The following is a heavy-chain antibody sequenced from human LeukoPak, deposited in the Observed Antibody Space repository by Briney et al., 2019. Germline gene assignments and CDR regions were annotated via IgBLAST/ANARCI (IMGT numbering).Heavy chain of an antibody. Sequence: PGGSLRLSCAASGFTVSSNYMSWVRQAPGKGLEWVSVIYSGGSTYYADSVKGLFTISRDNSKNTLYLQMNSLRAEDTAVYYCARPYYYGSGSYYDYWGQGTLVTVSS. CDR1: GFTVSSNY. V-gene: IGHV3-53*01. D-gene: IGHD3-10*01. J-gene: IGHJ4*02. CDR2: IYSGGST. CDR3: ARPYYYGSGSYYDY.